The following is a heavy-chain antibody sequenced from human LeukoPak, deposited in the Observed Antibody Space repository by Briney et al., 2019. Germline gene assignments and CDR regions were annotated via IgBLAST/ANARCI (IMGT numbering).Heavy chain of an antibody. CDR3: ARGDQWGGNYIHDAFDI. J-gene: IGHJ3*02. CDR2: IYYSGST. CDR1: GGSISSSSYY. V-gene: IGHV4-39*01. Sequence: TASETLSLTCTVSGGSISSSSYYWGWIRQPPGKGLEWIGSIYYSGSTYYNPSLKSRVTISVDTSKNQFSLKLSSVTAADTAVYYCARGDQWGGNYIHDAFDIWGQGTMVTVSS. D-gene: IGHD4-23*01.